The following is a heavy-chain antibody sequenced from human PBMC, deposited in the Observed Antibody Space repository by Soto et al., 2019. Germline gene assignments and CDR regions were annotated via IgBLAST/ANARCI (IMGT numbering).Heavy chain of an antibody. J-gene: IGHJ5*02. CDR3: AKKDATGTTSWFDL. D-gene: IGHD1-1*01. CDR2: ISNSGADT. Sequence: GGSLRLSCAASGFTFRTYAMSWVRQAPGKGLEWVSGISNSGADTYYADYVKGRFTVSRDNSKNTLFLQMNSLRDEDTAVYYCAKKDATGTTSWFDLWGQGTQVTVSS. V-gene: IGHV3-23*01. CDR1: GFTFRTYA.